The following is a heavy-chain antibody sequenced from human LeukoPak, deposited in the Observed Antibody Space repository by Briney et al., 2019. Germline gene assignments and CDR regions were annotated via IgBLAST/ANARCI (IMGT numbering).Heavy chain of an antibody. Sequence: SETLSLTCAVFGGSFSGYYWSWISQPPGKGLEWIGEINHSGSTNYNPSLKSRVTISLDTSKNQVSLNLSSVTAADTAVYYCARYRVITNDYFDSWGQGTLVTVSS. V-gene: IGHV4-34*01. D-gene: IGHD3-16*01. CDR1: GGSFSGYY. CDR2: INHSGST. J-gene: IGHJ4*02. CDR3: ARYRVITNDYFDS.